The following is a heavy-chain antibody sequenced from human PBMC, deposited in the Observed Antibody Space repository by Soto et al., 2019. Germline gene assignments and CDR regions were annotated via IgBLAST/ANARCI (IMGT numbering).Heavy chain of an antibody. CDR2: IYPGDSDT. Sequence: PGESLKISCKGSGYSFTSYWISWVRQMPGKGLEWMGIIYPGDSDTRYSPSFQGQVTISADKSISTAYLQWSSLKASDTAMYYCARQTYYYDSSGYYPFDYWGQGTLVTVSS. V-gene: IGHV5-51*01. CDR3: ARQTYYYDSSGYYPFDY. J-gene: IGHJ4*02. D-gene: IGHD3-22*01. CDR1: GYSFTSYW.